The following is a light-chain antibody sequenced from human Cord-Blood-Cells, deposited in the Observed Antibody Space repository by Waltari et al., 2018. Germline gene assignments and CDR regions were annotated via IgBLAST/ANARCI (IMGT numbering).Light chain of an antibody. CDR2: DVS. J-gene: IGLJ1*01. CDR3: CSYAGSYV. Sequence: QPALTQPRSVSGSPGQPVTISCTGTSSAVGGYNYVSWYQQHPGKAPKLMIYDVSKRPSGVPDRFSGSKSGNTASLTISGLQAEDEADYYCCSYAGSYVFGTGTKVTVL. V-gene: IGLV2-11*01. CDR1: SSAVGGYNY.